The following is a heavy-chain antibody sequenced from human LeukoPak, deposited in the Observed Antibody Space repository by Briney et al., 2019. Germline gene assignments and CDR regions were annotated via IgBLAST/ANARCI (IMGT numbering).Heavy chain of an antibody. CDR3: ARGGIDSRVRYYFDY. CDR1: GFTVSDSY. Sequence: GGSLRLSCAASGFTVSDSYMTWVRQAPGKGLEWVSSISSSSNYIFSADSVKGRFTISRDNAKNSLYLQVNSLRAEDTAVYYCARGGIDSRVRYYFDYWGQGTLVTVSS. J-gene: IGHJ4*02. CDR2: ISSSSNYI. V-gene: IGHV3-21*01. D-gene: IGHD3-22*01.